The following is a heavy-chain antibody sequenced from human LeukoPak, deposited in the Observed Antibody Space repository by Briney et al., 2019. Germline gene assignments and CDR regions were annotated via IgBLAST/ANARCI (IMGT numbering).Heavy chain of an antibody. V-gene: IGHV5-51*01. CDR2: IYPGDSDT. CDR1: GYTFTNYW. Sequence: GESLKISCKGSGYTFTNYWIGWVRQMPGKGLEFMGIIYPGDSDTRYSPSFQGQVIISVDKSITTAYLQWSSLRASDTAIYYCARRDIMFRGDAAYFDYWGQGTLVTVSS. D-gene: IGHD3-10*01. J-gene: IGHJ4*02. CDR3: ARRDIMFRGDAAYFDY.